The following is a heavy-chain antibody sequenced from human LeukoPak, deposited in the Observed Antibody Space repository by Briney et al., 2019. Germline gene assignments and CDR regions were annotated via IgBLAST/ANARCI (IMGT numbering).Heavy chain of an antibody. V-gene: IGHV3-7*01. D-gene: IGHD3-22*01. CDR2: IKQDGSEK. J-gene: IGHJ3*02. Sequence: GGSLRLSCAASGFTFSSYWMSWVRQAPGKGLEWVANIKQDGSEKYYVDSVKGRFTISRDNAKNSLYLQMNNLRAEDTAVYYCARETRSSGYYLGHAFDIWGQGTMVTVSS. CDR3: ARETRSSGYYLGHAFDI. CDR1: GFTFSSYW.